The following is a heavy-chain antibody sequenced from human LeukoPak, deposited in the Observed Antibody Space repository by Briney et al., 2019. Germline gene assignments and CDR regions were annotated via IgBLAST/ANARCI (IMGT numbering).Heavy chain of an antibody. Sequence: PGGSLRLSCAASGFTFSSYEMNWVRQAPGKGLEWVSYISSSGSTIYYADSVKGRFTISRDNAKNSPYLQMNSLRAEDTAVYYCARDRGVHYFDYWGQGTLVTVSS. J-gene: IGHJ4*02. CDR3: ARDRGVHYFDY. CDR2: ISSSGSTI. CDR1: GFTFSSYE. D-gene: IGHD3-10*01. V-gene: IGHV3-48*03.